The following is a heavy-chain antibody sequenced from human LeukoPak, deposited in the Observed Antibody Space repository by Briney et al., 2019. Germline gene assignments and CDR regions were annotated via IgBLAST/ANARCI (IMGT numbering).Heavy chain of an antibody. CDR3: AKRLNYYDSSGYLYGDSEDY. Sequence: PPETLSLTCTVSGGSISSSSYYWGWIRQPPGKGLEWIGSMYYSGITYYNPSLKSRVTISVDTSKNQFSLKLTSVTAADTAVYYCAKRLNYYDSSGYLYGDSEDYWGQGTLVTVSS. CDR2: MYYSGIT. CDR1: GGSISSSSYY. V-gene: IGHV4-39*07. D-gene: IGHD3-22*01. J-gene: IGHJ4*02.